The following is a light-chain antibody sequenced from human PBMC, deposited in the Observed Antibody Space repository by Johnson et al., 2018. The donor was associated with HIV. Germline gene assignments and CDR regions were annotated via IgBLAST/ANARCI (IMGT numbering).Light chain of an antibody. J-gene: IGLJ1*01. Sequence: QSVLTQPPSVSAPPGREVTISCSGSSSNIGSNYVSWYQQLPGTAPKLLIYENNKRPSGIPDRFSGSKSGTSATLGITGLQTGDEADYYCGTWDSSLSAGVFGTGTTVIVL. V-gene: IGLV1-51*02. CDR3: GTWDSSLSAGV. CDR1: SSNIGSNY. CDR2: ENN.